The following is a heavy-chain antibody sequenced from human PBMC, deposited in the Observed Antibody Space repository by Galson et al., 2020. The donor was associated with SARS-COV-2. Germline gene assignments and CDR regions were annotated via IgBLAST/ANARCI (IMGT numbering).Heavy chain of an antibody. D-gene: IGHD3-3*01. J-gene: IGHJ5*02. CDR2: FDNEDGET. CDR1: GYTLTELS. V-gene: IGHV1-24*01. CDR3: ATAVDYDFWSGYISFSAGNRFDP. Sequence: ASVKVSCTVSGYTLTELSMHRVRQAPGKGREWMGGFDNEDGETIYAQTFQGRVTMTEDTSTDTAYMELSSLRSEVTAVYYCATAVDYDFWSGYISFSAGNRFDPWGQGTLVTVSS.